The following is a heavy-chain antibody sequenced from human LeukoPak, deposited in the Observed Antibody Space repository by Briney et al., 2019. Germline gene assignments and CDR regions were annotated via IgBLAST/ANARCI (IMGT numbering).Heavy chain of an antibody. CDR2: ISSSGST. CDR3: ARDGYSSSWYEYFNIDY. D-gene: IGHD6-13*01. CDR1: GDSITYFY. J-gene: IGHJ4*02. V-gene: IGHV4-4*07. Sequence: SETLSLTCSVSGDSITYFYWSWIRQAAGKGLEWIGRISSSGSTDYNASLKSRVTMSVDTSKNQFSLKLSSVTAADTAVYYCARDGYSSSWYEYFNIDYWGQGTLVTVSS.